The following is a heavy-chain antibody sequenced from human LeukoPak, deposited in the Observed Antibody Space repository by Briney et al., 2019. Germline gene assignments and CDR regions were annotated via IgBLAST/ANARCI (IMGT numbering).Heavy chain of an antibody. Sequence: SVKVSCKASGGTFSSYAISWVRQAPGQGLEWMGGIIPIFGTANYAQKFQGRVTMTRDTSTSTVYMEMSSLRSEDTAVYYCARVQTYYYDSSGYYFDYWGQGTLVNVSP. CDR1: GGTFSSYA. J-gene: IGHJ4*02. CDR2: IIPIFGTA. CDR3: ARVQTYYYDSSGYYFDY. V-gene: IGHV1-69*05. D-gene: IGHD3-22*01.